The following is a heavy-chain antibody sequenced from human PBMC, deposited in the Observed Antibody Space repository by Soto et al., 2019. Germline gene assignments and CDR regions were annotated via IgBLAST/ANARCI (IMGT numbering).Heavy chain of an antibody. V-gene: IGHV4-39*07. CDR2: IYYSGST. Sequence: SETLSLTCTVSGGSISSSSYYWGWIRQPPGKGLEWIGSIYYSGSTYYNPSLKSRVTISVDTSKNQFSLKLSSVTAADTAVYYCARAGGTNYYDFWSGTPPGNWFDPWGQGTLVTVSS. CDR1: GGSISSSSYY. CDR3: ARAGGTNYYDFWSGTPPGNWFDP. J-gene: IGHJ5*02. D-gene: IGHD3-3*01.